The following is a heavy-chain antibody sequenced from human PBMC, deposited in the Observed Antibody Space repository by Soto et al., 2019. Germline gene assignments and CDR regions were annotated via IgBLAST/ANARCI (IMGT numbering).Heavy chain of an antibody. CDR1: GFTFSPYA. J-gene: IGHJ6*02. D-gene: IGHD3-16*01. CDR3: AKGLRRLLRTQYYYGLDV. Sequence: PGGSLRLSCAASGFTFSPYAITWGRQAPGKGLEWVSSISGSGGNTNYADSVKGRFTVSRDNSKRTLSLQMNSLTEEDTAIYYCAKGLRRLLRTQYYYGLDVWGRGTTVTVSS. V-gene: IGHV3-23*01. CDR2: ISGSGGNT.